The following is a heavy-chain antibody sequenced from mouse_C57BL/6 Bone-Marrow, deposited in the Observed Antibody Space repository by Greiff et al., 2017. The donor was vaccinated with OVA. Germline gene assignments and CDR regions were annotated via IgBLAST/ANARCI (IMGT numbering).Heavy chain of an antibody. CDR1: GYSITSGYY. CDR2: ISYDGSN. V-gene: IGHV3-6*01. D-gene: IGHD1-1*01. CDR3: ARELITTVGGYFDY. J-gene: IGHJ2*01. Sequence: EVQLQESGPGLVKPSQSLSLTCSVTGYSITSGYYWNWIRQFPGNKLEWMGYISYDGSNNYNPSLKNRISITRDTSKNQFFLKLNSVTTEDTATYYCARELITTVGGYFDYWGQGTTLTVSS.